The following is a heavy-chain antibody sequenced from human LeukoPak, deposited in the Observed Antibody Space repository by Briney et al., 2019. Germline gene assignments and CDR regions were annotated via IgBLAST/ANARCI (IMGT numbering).Heavy chain of an antibody. D-gene: IGHD5-18*01. CDR1: GGSITSRNYY. CDR3: ASQRGYSYGRFDY. V-gene: IGHV4-39*01. J-gene: IGHJ4*02. CDR2: IYYSGST. Sequence: SETLSLTCSVSGGSITSRNYYWGWIRQPPGKGLEWIGSIYYSGSTYYNASLKSRVTISVGTSKNQFSLRLNSMTAADTAVYYCASQRGYSYGRFDYWDQGTLVTVSS.